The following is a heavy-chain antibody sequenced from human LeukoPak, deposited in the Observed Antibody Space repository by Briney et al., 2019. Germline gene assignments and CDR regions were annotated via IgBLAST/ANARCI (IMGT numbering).Heavy chain of an antibody. J-gene: IGHJ3*02. CDR1: GFTFSNCA. CDR2: ISVSGGST. Sequence: GSLRLSCAASGFTFSNCAMSWVRQAPGQGLEWVSGISVSGGSTYYADSVKGRFTISRDNSKNTLNLQMNSLRAEDTAVYYCAKAGRDCSGGSCYLIWGQGTMVTVSS. V-gene: IGHV3-23*01. D-gene: IGHD2-15*01. CDR3: AKAGRDCSGGSCYLI.